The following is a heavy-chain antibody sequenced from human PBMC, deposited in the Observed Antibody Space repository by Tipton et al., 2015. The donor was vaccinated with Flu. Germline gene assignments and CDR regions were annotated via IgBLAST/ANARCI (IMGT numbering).Heavy chain of an antibody. J-gene: IGHJ6*03. CDR3: ARGLSGYDWGGYYHYMDV. D-gene: IGHD5-12*01. Sequence: TLSLTCAVYGGSFSGYYWSWIRQPPGKGLEWIGEINHSGSTNYNPSLKSRVTISVDTSKNQFSLKLSSVTAADTAVYYCARGLSGYDWGGYYHYMDVWGKGTTVTVSS. CDR1: GGSFSGYY. CDR2: INHSGST. V-gene: IGHV4-34*01.